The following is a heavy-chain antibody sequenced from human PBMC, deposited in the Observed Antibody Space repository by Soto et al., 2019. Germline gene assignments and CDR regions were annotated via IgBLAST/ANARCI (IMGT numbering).Heavy chain of an antibody. Sequence: QVQLVESGGGLVKPGGSLRLSCAASGFTFSDYYMSWIRQAPGKGLEWVSYISTGAGSIYYADSVQGRFTISRDNAKNSLYLQMNTLRAEDTAVYYCASEVGFGDPPDYWGQGTLVTVSS. CDR1: GFTFSDYY. D-gene: IGHD2-21*02. CDR2: ISTGAGSI. CDR3: ASEVGFGDPPDY. V-gene: IGHV3-11*01. J-gene: IGHJ4*02.